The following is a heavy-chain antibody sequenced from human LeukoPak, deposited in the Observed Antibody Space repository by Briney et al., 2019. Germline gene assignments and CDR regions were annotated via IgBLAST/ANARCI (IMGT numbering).Heavy chain of an antibody. CDR3: ARVDLRAAYFDY. CDR2: IYTSGST. V-gene: IGHV4-4*07. J-gene: IGHJ4*02. CDR1: GGSISSYY. Sequence: PSETLSLTCTVSGGSISSYYWSWIRQPAGKGLEWIGRIYTSGSTGYNPSLKSRVTMSVDTSKNQFALKLSSVTAADTAVYYCARVDLRAAYFDYWGQGTLVTVSS. D-gene: IGHD2-15*01.